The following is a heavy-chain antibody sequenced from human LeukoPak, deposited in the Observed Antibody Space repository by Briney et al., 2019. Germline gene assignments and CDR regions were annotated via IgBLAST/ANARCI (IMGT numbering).Heavy chain of an antibody. J-gene: IGHJ4*02. D-gene: IGHD3-9*01. CDR2: IYSGGAT. CDR1: GITVSSNY. CDR3: ARLHYDVLTGPFDY. V-gene: IGHV3-66*04. Sequence: GGSLRLSCVASGITVSSNYMSWVRQAPGKGLEWVSIIYSGGATFYADSVKGRFIISRENSKNTLWLQMNSLRAEDTAVYYCARLHYDVLTGPFDYWGQGTLVTVSS.